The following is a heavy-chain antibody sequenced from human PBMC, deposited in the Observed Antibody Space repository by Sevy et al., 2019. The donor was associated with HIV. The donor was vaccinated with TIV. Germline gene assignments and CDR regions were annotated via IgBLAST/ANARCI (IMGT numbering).Heavy chain of an antibody. CDR1: GFAFTNYYA. J-gene: IGHJ6*02. Sequence: GGSLRLSCAASGFAFTNYYAMHWVRQAPGKGLEWVSLISYDGSDKYYADSVKGRFTISRDNFKNTLYLQMNSLTTEDTPVYYCARPRANYVDHYFFYAMDVWGQGTTVTVSS. CDR2: ISYDGSDK. D-gene: IGHD4-17*01. CDR3: ARPRANYVDHYFFYAMDV. V-gene: IGHV3-30-3*01.